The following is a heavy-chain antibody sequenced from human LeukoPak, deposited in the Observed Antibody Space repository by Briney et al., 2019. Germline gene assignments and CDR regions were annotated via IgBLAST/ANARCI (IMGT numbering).Heavy chain of an antibody. CDR3: AKDGAQYSSGPECDP. D-gene: IGHD6-19*01. J-gene: IGHJ5*02. CDR2: ITHDGMNA. CDR1: GLPFSGTA. V-gene: IGHV3-23*01. Sequence: GRSLRLSCAASGLPFSGTAMSWVSQAPGKGLEWVSAITHDGMNAYYADSARGWVTMSRDNSKKTMSLEMSSLTAADTGVYYCAKDGAQYSSGPECDPRGQGALVTVSP.